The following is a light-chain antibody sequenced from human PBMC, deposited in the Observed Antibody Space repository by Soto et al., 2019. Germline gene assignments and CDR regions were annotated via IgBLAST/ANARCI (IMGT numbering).Light chain of an antibody. Sequence: DIHRTRSPTSLSESVGDTVTITCRSSQDVGRWLSWYQQKPGKAPKILIFAASSLQSGVPSRFSGSGSGTDFTLTITSLQSEDFATYCSHHAKSLPVRFGEGTKLDIK. CDR1: QDVGRW. V-gene: IGKV1D-12*01. J-gene: IGKJ5*01. CDR2: AAS. CDR3: HHAKSLPVR.